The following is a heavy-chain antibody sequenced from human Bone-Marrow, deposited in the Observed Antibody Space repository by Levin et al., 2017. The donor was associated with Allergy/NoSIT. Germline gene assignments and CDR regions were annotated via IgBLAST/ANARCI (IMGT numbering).Heavy chain of an antibody. V-gene: IGHV4-30-4*01. CDR3: VRVGIDWYFDL. CDR2: ISNTGTT. CDR1: GDSISSTDYY. Sequence: SETLSLTCTVSGDSISSTDYYWSWIRQPPGKGLEWIGYISNTGTTSFNPSLRSRLNMVVDTSKNQFSLILNSVTAAETEVYSCVRVGIDWYFDLWGPGTLVTVSS. J-gene: IGHJ2*01. D-gene: IGHD1-26*01.